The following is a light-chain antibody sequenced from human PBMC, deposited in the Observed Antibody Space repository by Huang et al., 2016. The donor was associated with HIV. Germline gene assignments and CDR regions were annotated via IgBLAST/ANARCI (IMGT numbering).Light chain of an antibody. CDR3: HQYSDRNT. Sequence: EVEMTQSPATLSVSPGERVTLSCRASQSISSSLAWFQHKPGQAPRRVIYGASTRATGIPARFSGSGSGTEFTLTINSLQSEDFAVYYCHQYSDRNTFGQGTKLEIK. J-gene: IGKJ2*01. CDR2: GAS. CDR1: QSISSS. V-gene: IGKV3-15*01.